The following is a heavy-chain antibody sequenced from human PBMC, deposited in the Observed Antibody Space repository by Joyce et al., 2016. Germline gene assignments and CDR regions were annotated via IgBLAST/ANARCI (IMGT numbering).Heavy chain of an antibody. J-gene: IGHJ5*01. Sequence: QVQLQESGPGLVKPSGTLSLTCAVSGGSISSAHWWSWVRQPPGKGLEWIGEIYLGGSTTDNPSLKSRVTISVDKSKNQLSLKMNSVTAADTAVYYWARNGAYSQDSWGQGTLVTVSS. CDR3: ARNGAYSQDS. CDR1: GGSISSAHW. CDR2: IYLGGST. D-gene: IGHD5-12*01. V-gene: IGHV4-4*02.